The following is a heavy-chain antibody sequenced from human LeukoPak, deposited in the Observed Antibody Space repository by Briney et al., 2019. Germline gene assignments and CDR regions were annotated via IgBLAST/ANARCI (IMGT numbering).Heavy chain of an antibody. Sequence: GASVKVSCKASGYTFTSYGISWVRQAPGQGLERMGWISAYNGNTNYAQKLQGRVTMTTDTSTSTAYMELRSLRSDDTAVYYCARDFGIGSGPAGFDYWGQGTLVTVSS. J-gene: IGHJ4*02. CDR2: ISAYNGNT. CDR1: GYTFTSYG. D-gene: IGHD2-15*01. CDR3: ARDFGIGSGPAGFDY. V-gene: IGHV1-18*01.